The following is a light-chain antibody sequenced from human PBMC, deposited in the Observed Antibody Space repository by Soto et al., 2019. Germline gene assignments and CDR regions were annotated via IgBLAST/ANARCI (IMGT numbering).Light chain of an antibody. CDR2: GAS. J-gene: IGKJ4*01. CDR3: QQYGNSPVT. CDR1: QSVSSSY. Sequence: EIVLAQSPGTLSLSPGARATLSCRASQSVSSSYLAWYQQKPGQTPRLLIYGASSRATGIPDRFSGSGSGTDSTLTISRLEPEDSAVYYCQQYGNSPVTLGGGTKVEIK. V-gene: IGKV3-20*01.